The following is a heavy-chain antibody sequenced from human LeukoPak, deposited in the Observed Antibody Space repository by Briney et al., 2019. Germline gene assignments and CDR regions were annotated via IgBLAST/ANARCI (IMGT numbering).Heavy chain of an antibody. D-gene: IGHD3-10*01. CDR1: GYTFTSYD. CDR2: ISAYNGNT. V-gene: IGHV1-18*04. Sequence: ASVKVSCKASGYTFTSYDISWVRQAPGQGLEWIGWISAYNGNTNYAQKLQGRVTMTTDTSTSTAYMELRSLRSDDTAVYYCARSYGSGSYYKVAFDIWGQGTMVTVSS. CDR3: ARSYGSGSYYKVAFDI. J-gene: IGHJ3*02.